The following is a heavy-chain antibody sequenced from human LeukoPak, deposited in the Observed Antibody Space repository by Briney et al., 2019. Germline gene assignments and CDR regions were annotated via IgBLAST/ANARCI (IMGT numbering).Heavy chain of an antibody. CDR3: ARDRPPAFGVRYFDL. CDR2: IYTSGST. J-gene: IGHJ2*01. Sequence: SETLSLTCTVSGGSISSGSYYWSWIRQPAGKGLEWIGRIYTSGSTNYNPSLKSRVTISLDTSKNQFSLKLSSVTAADTAVYYCARDRPPAFGVRYFDLWGRGTLVTVSS. CDR1: GGSISSGSYY. D-gene: IGHD3-16*01. V-gene: IGHV4-61*02.